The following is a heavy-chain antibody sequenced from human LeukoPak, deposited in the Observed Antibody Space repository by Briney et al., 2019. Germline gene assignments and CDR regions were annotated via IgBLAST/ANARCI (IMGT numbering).Heavy chain of an antibody. Sequence: GGSLRLSCAASGFIFSNFSLNWVRQAPGKGLEWVSSISSSGRYIYYADSVKGRFTISRDNAKNSLYLQMNSLRAEDTAVYYCASTWGHYYDSSGYYALSFDYWGQGTLVTVSS. D-gene: IGHD3-22*01. J-gene: IGHJ4*02. CDR2: ISSSGRYI. CDR1: GFIFSNFS. CDR3: ASTWGHYYDSSGYYALSFDY. V-gene: IGHV3-21*01.